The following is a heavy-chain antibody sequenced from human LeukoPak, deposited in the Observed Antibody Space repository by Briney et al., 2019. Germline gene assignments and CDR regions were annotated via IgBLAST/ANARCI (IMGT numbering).Heavy chain of an antibody. Sequence: PGGSLRLSCAASGFTFSSYAMSWVRQAPGKGLEWVPTISIGGNSTYYTDSVKGRFTISRDNSKNTLYLQMNNLRAEDTALYYCAKRWGSSWSTFDYWGQGTLVTVSS. CDR1: GFTFSSYA. D-gene: IGHD6-13*01. J-gene: IGHJ4*02. CDR2: ISIGGNST. CDR3: AKRWGSSWSTFDY. V-gene: IGHV3-23*01.